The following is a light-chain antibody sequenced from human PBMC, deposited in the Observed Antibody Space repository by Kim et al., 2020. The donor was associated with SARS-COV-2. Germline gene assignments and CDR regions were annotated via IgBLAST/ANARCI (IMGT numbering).Light chain of an antibody. J-gene: IGKJ1*01. CDR2: GAS. CDR3: QQYNNGPPT. CDR1: QSVSSN. V-gene: IGKV3-15*01. Sequence: EIVMTQSPAPLSVSPGERATLSCRASQSVSSNLAWYQQKPGQAPRLLIYGASTRATGIPARFSGSGSGTEFTLTISSLQSEDFAVYYCQQYNNGPPTFGQGTQMDI.